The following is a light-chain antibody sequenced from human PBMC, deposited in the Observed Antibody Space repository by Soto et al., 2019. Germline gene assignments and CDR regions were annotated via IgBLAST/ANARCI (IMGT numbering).Light chain of an antibody. CDR3: QQYNSYSSWT. CDR1: QSISSY. Sequence: EIHMTQSPASLSASVGERVTITCRASQSISSYLNWYQQKPGRAPKLLIYDASTLESGVPSRFSGSGSGTEFTLTISSLQTDDFATYYCQQYNSYSSWTFGQGTKVDIK. J-gene: IGKJ1*01. CDR2: DAS. V-gene: IGKV1-5*01.